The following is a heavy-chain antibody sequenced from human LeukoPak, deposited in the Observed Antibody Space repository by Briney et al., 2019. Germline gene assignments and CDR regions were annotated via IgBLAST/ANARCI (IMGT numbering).Heavy chain of an antibody. D-gene: IGHD4-17*01. Sequence: PSETLSLTCTVSGGSISSYYWSWIRQPAGKGLEWIGRIYTSGSTNYNPSLKSRVTMSVDTSKDQFSLKLSSVTAADTAVYYCARDTNYGDADAFDIWGQGTMVTVSS. CDR1: GGSISSYY. V-gene: IGHV4-4*07. CDR3: ARDTNYGDADAFDI. J-gene: IGHJ3*02. CDR2: IYTSGST.